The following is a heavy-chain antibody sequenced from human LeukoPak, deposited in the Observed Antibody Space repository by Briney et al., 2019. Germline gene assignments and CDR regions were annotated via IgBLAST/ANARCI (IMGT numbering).Heavy chain of an antibody. V-gene: IGHV3-48*01. J-gene: IGHJ4*02. Sequence: GGSLRLSCAASGFTFSSYSMNWVRQAPGKGLEWVPYISSSSSTIYYADSVKGRFTISRDNAKNSLYLQMNSLRAEDTAVYYCAREAYSSGWYAAYFDYWGQGTLVTVSS. CDR2: ISSSSSTI. CDR1: GFTFSSYS. CDR3: AREAYSSGWYAAYFDY. D-gene: IGHD6-19*01.